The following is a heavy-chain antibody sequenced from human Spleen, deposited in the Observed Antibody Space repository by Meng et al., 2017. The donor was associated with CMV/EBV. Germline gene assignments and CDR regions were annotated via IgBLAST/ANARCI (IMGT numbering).Heavy chain of an antibody. CDR3: ARDRGGVEWSAYYYGMDV. Sequence: GSLRLSCTVYYGSISGHYWSWIRQPPGKGLEWLGYIHHSGSTSYNPSLKSRVTISVDAAKDQFYLKLNSVTAADTAVYYCARDRGGVEWSAYYYGMDVWGQGTTVTVSS. CDR2: IHHSGST. J-gene: IGHJ6*02. CDR1: YGSISGHY. D-gene: IGHD3-3*01. V-gene: IGHV4-59*11.